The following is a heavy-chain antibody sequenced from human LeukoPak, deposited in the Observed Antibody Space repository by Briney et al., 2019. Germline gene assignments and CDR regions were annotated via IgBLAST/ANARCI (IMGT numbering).Heavy chain of an antibody. J-gene: IGHJ4*02. CDR1: GFTVSSNH. V-gene: IGHV3-66*01. CDR3: AALSGVGVKIGFDY. D-gene: IGHD1-26*01. CDR2: IYYGGNT. Sequence: GGSLRLSCAASGFTVSSNHMNWVCQAPGKGLEWVSIIYYGGNTYYADSVKGRFTIPRDNSKNTLYLEINNLRAEDTAVYYCAALSGVGVKIGFDYWGQGSLVIVSS.